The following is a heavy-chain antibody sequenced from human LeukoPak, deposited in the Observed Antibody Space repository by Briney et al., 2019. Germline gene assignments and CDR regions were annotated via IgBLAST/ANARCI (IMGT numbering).Heavy chain of an antibody. D-gene: IGHD3-22*01. CDR2: INWNVGST. J-gene: IGHJ3*02. Sequence: PGGSLRLSCAASGFTFDDYGMSWVRQAPGKGLEWVSGINWNVGSTVYADSVKARFTISRYNAKNSLYLQMNSLRAEDTALYYCARRWIVVVIPGNDAFDIWGQGTMVTVSS. CDR1: GFTFDDYG. V-gene: IGHV3-20*04. CDR3: ARRWIVVVIPGNDAFDI.